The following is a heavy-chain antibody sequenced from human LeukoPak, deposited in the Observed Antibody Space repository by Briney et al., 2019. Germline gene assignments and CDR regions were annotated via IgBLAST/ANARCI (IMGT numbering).Heavy chain of an antibody. J-gene: IGHJ4*02. CDR2: ISHSGNT. V-gene: IGHV4-38-2*02. D-gene: IGHD1-1*01. CDR3: ARVNAPVATFDY. Sequence: SDTLSLTCTVSGYSISSTYYGAWIRQPPGKGLEWIATISHSGNTYYTPSLESRLTISLDTSKKHFSLRLSSVTAADTAVYYCARVNAPVATFDYWGLGTLVAVSS. CDR1: GYSISSTYY.